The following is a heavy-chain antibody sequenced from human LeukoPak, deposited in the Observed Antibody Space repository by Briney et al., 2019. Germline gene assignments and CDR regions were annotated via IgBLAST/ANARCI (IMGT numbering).Heavy chain of an antibody. CDR3: AREGGGY. V-gene: IGHV3-30-3*01. J-gene: IGHJ4*02. Sequence: GESLTLSCAASGFTFSSYAMHWVRQAPGKGLEWVAVISYDGSNKYYADSVKGRFTISRDNSKNTLYLQMNSLRAEDTAVYYCAREGGGYWGQGTLVTVSS. CDR1: GFTFSSYA. D-gene: IGHD2-15*01. CDR2: ISYDGSNK.